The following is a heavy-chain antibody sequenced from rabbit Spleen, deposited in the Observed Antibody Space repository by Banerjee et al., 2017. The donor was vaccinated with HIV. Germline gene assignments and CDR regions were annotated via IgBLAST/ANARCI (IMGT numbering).Heavy chain of an antibody. V-gene: IGHV1S40*01. CDR3: ARDTGTSFSTYGMDL. J-gene: IGHJ6*01. D-gene: IGHD8-1*01. CDR2: IDAGSSGST. Sequence: QSLEESGGDLVKPGASLTLTCTASGFSFSSSDWICWVRQAPGKGLEWIACIDAGSSGSTYSATWAKGRFTISKTSSTTVTLQMTSLTAADTATYFCARDTGTSFSTYGMDLWGQGTLVTVS. CDR1: GFSFSSSDW.